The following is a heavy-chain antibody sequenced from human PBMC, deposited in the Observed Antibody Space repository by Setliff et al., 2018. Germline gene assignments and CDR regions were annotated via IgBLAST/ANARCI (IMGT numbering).Heavy chain of an antibody. V-gene: IGHV4-34*01. D-gene: IGHD3-3*01. J-gene: IGHJ5*02. CDR3: ARAGPTVTFFRVLVISWWDP. Sequence: SETLSLTCAVYGGSFSDSYWSWIRQPPGKGLEWIGDINYLGNTNYNPSFKTRVTISVDTSKNQFSLKLSSVTAADTATYYCARAGPTVTFFRVLVISWWDPWGQGSLVTVSS. CDR2: INYLGNT. CDR1: GGSFSDSY.